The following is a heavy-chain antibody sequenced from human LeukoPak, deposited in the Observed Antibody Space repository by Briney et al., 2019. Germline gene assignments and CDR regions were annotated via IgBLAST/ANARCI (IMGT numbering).Heavy chain of an antibody. J-gene: IGHJ4*02. CDR1: GFTFSSYG. CDR3: AKLDYYDTH. CDR2: IWYDGSKK. D-gene: IGHD3-22*01. Sequence: PGRSLRLSCAASGFTFSSYGMHWFRQAPGKGLEWVAVIWYDGSKKYYADSVKGRFTISRDNSKNTLYLQMDSLRAEDTAVYFCAKLDYYDTHWGQGTLVTVSS. V-gene: IGHV3-33*06.